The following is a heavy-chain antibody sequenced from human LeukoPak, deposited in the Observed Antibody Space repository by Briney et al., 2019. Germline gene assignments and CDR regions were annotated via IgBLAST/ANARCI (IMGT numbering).Heavy chain of an antibody. Sequence: GGSLRLSCAASGFTFSSYEMNWVRQAPGKGLEWVSYISSSGSTIYYADSVKGRFTISRDNAKNSLYLQMNSLRAEDTALYYCAKGGYCSSISCGYFQHWGQGTLVTVSS. V-gene: IGHV3-48*03. CDR3: AKGGYCSSISCGYFQH. CDR2: ISSSGSTI. J-gene: IGHJ1*01. D-gene: IGHD2-2*01. CDR1: GFTFSSYE.